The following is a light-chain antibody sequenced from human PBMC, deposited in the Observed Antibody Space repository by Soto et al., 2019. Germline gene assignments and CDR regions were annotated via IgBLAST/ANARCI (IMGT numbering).Light chain of an antibody. Sequence: DIQMPQSPSTLSASVGDRVTITCRASQSISNWLAWYQQKPGKAPKLLIYKASNLESGVPSRFSGSGSGTEFTLTISSLHLDHFPTYYYQHHKRESEAFGQGTEV. CDR1: QSISNW. V-gene: IGKV1-5*03. CDR2: KAS. CDR3: QHHKRESEA. J-gene: IGKJ1*01.